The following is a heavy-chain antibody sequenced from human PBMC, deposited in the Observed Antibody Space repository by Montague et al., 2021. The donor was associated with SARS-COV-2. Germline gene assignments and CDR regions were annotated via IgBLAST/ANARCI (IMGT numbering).Heavy chain of an antibody. D-gene: IGHD4-23*01. CDR2: IFYSGST. CDR1: GDPVNSNY. J-gene: IGHJ4*02. V-gene: IGHV4-59*02. Sequence: SETLSLTCSVSGDPVNSNYWSWVRQPPGKGLEWLGYIFYSGSTYNPSLNSRVTMSLDTSKNHFSLNLIPVTAADTAVYYCAKASRGYGGDFDSWGQGTLVIVSS. CDR3: AKASRGYGGDFDS.